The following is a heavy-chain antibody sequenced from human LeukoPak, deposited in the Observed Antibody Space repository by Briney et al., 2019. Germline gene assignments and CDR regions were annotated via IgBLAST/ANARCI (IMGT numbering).Heavy chain of an antibody. CDR1: GDTFSSYG. J-gene: IGHJ6*03. D-gene: IGHD2-15*01. V-gene: IGHV1-18*01. CDR3: AREGSPFYYYYMDV. Sequence: ASVKSSCKASGDTFSSYGISRVRHAPGQGLEWRGWISTYNGNTNYAQKLQGRVTMTTDTSTSIAYMELRSLGSDDTAVYYCAREGSPFYYYYMDVWGKGTTVTVSS. CDR2: ISTYNGNT.